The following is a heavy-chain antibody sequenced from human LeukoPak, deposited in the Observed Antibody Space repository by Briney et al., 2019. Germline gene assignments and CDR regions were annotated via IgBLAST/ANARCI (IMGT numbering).Heavy chain of an antibody. CDR3: ASGNPRDGYNLGNDF. Sequence: ASVKVSCKASGYTFTSYYMHWVRQAPGQGLEWMGIINPSGGSTTYAQKFQGRVTMTRDMSTGTVYMELSSLRSEDTAVYYCASGNPRDGYNLGNDFWGQGTLVTVSS. V-gene: IGHV1-46*01. CDR1: GYTFTSYY. D-gene: IGHD5-24*01. CDR2: INPSGGST. J-gene: IGHJ4*01.